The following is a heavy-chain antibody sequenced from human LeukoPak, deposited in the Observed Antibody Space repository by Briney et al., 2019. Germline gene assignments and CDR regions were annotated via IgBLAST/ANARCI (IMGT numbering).Heavy chain of an antibody. J-gene: IGHJ4*02. Sequence: GGSLSLSCAASGFTFSIYAMSWVRQAPGRGLEWVSDISGSGDSSYYADSVKGRFTLSRDNSKNTLYLQMNSLRAEDTAIYFCAKGYCSGGSCPVNYFDYWGQGTLVTVSS. CDR3: AKGYCSGGSCPVNYFDY. CDR2: ISGSGDSS. CDR1: GFTFSIYA. D-gene: IGHD2-15*01. V-gene: IGHV3-23*01.